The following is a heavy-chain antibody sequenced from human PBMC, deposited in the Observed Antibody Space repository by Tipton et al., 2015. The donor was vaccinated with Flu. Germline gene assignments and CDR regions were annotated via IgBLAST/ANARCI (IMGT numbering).Heavy chain of an antibody. CDR2: ISSSGSTI. V-gene: IGHV3-11*01. CDR3: ARALKWGPDAFDI. J-gene: IGHJ3*02. CDR1: GFTFSDYY. D-gene: IGHD1-26*01. Sequence: GSLRLSCAASGFTFSDYYMSWIRQAPGKGLEWVSYISSSGSTIYYADSVKGRFTISRDNAKNSLYLQMNSLRAEDTAVYYCARALKWGPDAFDIWGQGTMVTVSS.